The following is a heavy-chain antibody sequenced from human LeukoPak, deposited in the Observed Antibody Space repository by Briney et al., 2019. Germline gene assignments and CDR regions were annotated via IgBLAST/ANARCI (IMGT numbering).Heavy chain of an antibody. J-gene: IGHJ4*02. V-gene: IGHV1-69*13. CDR2: IIPIFGTA. D-gene: IGHD2-15*01. Sequence: GASVKVSCKASGYTFTSYGISWVRQAPGQGLEWMGGIIPIFGTANYAQKFQGRVTITADESTSTAYMELSSLRSEDTAVYYCARERYCSGGSCYPIWLNWGQGTLVTVSS. CDR1: GYTFTSYG. CDR3: ARERYCSGGSCYPIWLN.